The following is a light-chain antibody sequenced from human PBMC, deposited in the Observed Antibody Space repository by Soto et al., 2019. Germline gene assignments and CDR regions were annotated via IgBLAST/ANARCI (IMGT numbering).Light chain of an antibody. Sequence: QSALTQPPSASGSPGQSVTISCTGTSSDVGGYDYVSWYQQHPGKAPKLMIFEVSKRPSGVPDRFSGSKSANTASLTVSGLQAEDEADYYCYSYADSNNYVFGTGTKLTVL. J-gene: IGLJ1*01. CDR3: YSYADSNNYV. CDR1: SSDVGGYDY. V-gene: IGLV2-8*01. CDR2: EVS.